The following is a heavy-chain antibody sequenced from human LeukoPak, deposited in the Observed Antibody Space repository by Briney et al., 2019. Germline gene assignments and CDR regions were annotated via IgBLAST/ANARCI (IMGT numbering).Heavy chain of an antibody. Sequence: ASVKVSCKASGYTFTDYYIHWVRQAPGQGLEWLGWINPNSGGTKYAQKFQGRVTMTRDPSISTAYMELSRLKSDDTAVYYCARVGFGEFFFDYWGQGTLVTVSS. CDR1: GYTFTDYY. CDR2: INPNSGGT. CDR3: ARVGFGEFFFDY. V-gene: IGHV1-2*02. J-gene: IGHJ4*02. D-gene: IGHD3-10*01.